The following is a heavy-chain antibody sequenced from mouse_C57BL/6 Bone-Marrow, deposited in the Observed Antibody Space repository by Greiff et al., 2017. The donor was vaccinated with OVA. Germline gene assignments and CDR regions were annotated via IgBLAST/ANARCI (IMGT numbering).Heavy chain of an antibody. CDR1: GFSLTSYG. Sequence: QVQLQQSGPGLVQPSQSLSITCTVSGFSLTSYGVHWVRQSPGKGLEWLGVIWRGGSTDYNAAFMSRLSITKDNSKSQVFFKMNSLQADDTAIYYCAKNEGSYYGSSFWYFDVWGTGTTVTVSS. CDR3: AKNEGSYYGSSFWYFDV. V-gene: IGHV2-5*01. CDR2: IWRGGST. J-gene: IGHJ1*03. D-gene: IGHD1-1*01.